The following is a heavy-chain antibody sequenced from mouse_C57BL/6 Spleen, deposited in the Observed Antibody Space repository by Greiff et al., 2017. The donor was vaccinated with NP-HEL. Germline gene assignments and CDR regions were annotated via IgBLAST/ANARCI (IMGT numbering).Heavy chain of an antibody. CDR3: ARGRDYDGYYGDFDY. Sequence: QVQLQQPGAELVKPGASVKMSCKASGYTFTSYWITWVKQRPGQGLEWIGDIYPGSGSTNYNEKFKSKATLTVDTSSSTAYMQLSSLTSEDSAVYYCARGRDYDGYYGDFDYWGQGTTLTVSS. V-gene: IGHV1-55*01. CDR1: GYTFTSYW. D-gene: IGHD2-3*01. J-gene: IGHJ2*01. CDR2: IYPGSGST.